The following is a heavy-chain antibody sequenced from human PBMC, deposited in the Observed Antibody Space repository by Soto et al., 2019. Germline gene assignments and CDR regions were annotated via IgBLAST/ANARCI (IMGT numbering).Heavy chain of an antibody. CDR3: ARLNGAGLRDYYYGMDV. Sequence: PSETLSLTCTVSGGSMSSNYWTWIRQSPGKGLEWIGYIYYTGSTKYNPSLKSRVTISLDTSKNQFSLKLSSVTAADTAVYYCARLNGAGLRDYYYGMDVWGQGTTVTVS. CDR1: GGSMSSNY. V-gene: IGHV4-59*08. D-gene: IGHD5-12*01. J-gene: IGHJ6*02. CDR2: IYYTGST.